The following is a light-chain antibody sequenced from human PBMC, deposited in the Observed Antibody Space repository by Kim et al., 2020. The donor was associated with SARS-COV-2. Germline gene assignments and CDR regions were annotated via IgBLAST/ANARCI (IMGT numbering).Light chain of an antibody. CDR2: QDT. Sequence: SYELTQPPSVSVSPGQTATIPCSGDKLKDRYVCWYRQKPGQSPVVVIYQDTKRPSGIPERFSGPNSGNTATLTISGTQAMDEADYYCQAWDNHIWVFGGGTQLTVL. CDR3: QAWDNHIWV. J-gene: IGLJ3*02. V-gene: IGLV3-1*01. CDR1: KLKDRY.